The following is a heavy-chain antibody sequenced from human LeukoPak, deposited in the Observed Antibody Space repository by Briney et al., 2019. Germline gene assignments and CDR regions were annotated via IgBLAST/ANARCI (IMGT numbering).Heavy chain of an antibody. Sequence: ASVKISCKASGYTFISYAIDWVRQATAQKLEWMGWIKAGNGNTNCSQKFQGRVIITRDTSASTAYMELSSLRSEDTAVYFCAREGDYGSYYYGMDVWGKGTTVTVSS. CDR3: AREGDYGSYYYGMDV. CDR2: IKAGNGNT. J-gene: IGHJ6*04. D-gene: IGHD4/OR15-4a*01. CDR1: GYTFISYA. V-gene: IGHV1-3*01.